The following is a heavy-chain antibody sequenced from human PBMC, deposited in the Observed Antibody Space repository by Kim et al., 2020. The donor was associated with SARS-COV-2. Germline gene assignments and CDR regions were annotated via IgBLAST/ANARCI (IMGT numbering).Heavy chain of an antibody. CDR1: GDSVSSNSAA. CDR3: ARGIIISWGELEPPADAFDI. CDR2: TYYRSKWYN. V-gene: IGHV6-1*01. D-gene: IGHD1-1*01. Sequence: SQTLSLTCAISGDSVSSNSAAWNWIRQSPSRGLEWLGRTYYRSKWYNDYAVSVKSRITINPDTSKNQFSLQLNSVTPEDTAVYYCARGIIISWGELEPPADAFDIWGQGTMVTVSS. J-gene: IGHJ3*02.